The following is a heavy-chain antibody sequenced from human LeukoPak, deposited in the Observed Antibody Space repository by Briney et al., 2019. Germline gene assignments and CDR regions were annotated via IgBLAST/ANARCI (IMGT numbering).Heavy chain of an antibody. CDR2: ISSSSSYI. CDR1: GFTFSSYS. CDR3: ARDPGYHYYYYYMDV. D-gene: IGHD1-1*01. J-gene: IGHJ6*03. V-gene: IGHV3-21*01. Sequence: GGSLRLSCAASGFTFSSYSMNWVRQAPGKGLEWVSSISSSSSYIYYADSVKGRFTISRDNAKNSLYLQMNSLRAEDTAVYYCARDPGYHYYYYYMDVWGKGTTVTVSS.